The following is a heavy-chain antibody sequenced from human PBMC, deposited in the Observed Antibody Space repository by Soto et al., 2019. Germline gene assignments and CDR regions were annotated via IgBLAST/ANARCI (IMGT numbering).Heavy chain of an antibody. Sequence: GDSVKVSCKASGYTFTSYYMHWVRQAPGQGLEWMGIINPSGGSTSYAQKFQGRVTMTRDTSTSTVYMELSSLRSEDTAVYYCAPDTLVGVVAAEPMNAFDIWGQGTMVTVSS. V-gene: IGHV1-46*01. CDR1: GYTFTSYY. J-gene: IGHJ3*02. CDR3: APDTLVGVVAAEPMNAFDI. CDR2: INPSGGST. D-gene: IGHD2-15*01.